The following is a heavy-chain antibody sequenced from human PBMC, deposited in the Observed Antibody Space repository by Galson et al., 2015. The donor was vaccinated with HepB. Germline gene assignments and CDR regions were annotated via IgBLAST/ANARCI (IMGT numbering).Heavy chain of an antibody. CDR3: ATGGYCSTTTCYSFFDY. V-gene: IGHV5-51*01. CDR1: GYSLSTYW. J-gene: IGHJ4*02. Sequence: QSGAEVKKPGESLKISCKGSGYSLSTYWIGWVRQMPGKGLEWMGIIYPGDSDTRYNPSFQGQVTISADKSISTAYLQWSSLKASDTAMYYCATGGYCSTTTCYSFFDYWGQGTLVTVSS. D-gene: IGHD2-2*01. CDR2: IYPGDSDT.